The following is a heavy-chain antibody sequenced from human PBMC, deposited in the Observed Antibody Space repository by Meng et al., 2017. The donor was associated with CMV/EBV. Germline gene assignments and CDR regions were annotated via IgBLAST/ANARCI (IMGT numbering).Heavy chain of an antibody. V-gene: IGHV1-69*05. CDR3: ARAEWELLSITSSWFDP. Sequence: SVKVSCKASGGTFSSYAISWVRQAPGQGLEWMGGIIPILGTANYAQKFQGRVTITTDESTSTAYMELSSLRSEDTAVYYCARAEWELLSITSSWFDPWGQGTLVTVSS. D-gene: IGHD1-26*01. CDR2: IIPILGTA. J-gene: IGHJ5*02. CDR1: GGTFSSYA.